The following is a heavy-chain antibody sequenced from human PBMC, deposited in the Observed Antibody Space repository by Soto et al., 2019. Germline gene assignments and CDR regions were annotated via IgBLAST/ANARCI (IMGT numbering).Heavy chain of an antibody. Sequence: SETLSLTCAVSGYSITSGYFWGWIRQPPGKGLEWIGSIYYSGSTYYNPSLKSRVTISVDTSRNQFSLKLTSVTAADTAVYYCARGDTTGGWNWFDPWGQGTLVT. J-gene: IGHJ5*02. CDR2: IYYSGST. D-gene: IGHD3-16*01. V-gene: IGHV4-38-2*01. CDR3: ARGDTTGGWNWFDP. CDR1: GYSITSGYF.